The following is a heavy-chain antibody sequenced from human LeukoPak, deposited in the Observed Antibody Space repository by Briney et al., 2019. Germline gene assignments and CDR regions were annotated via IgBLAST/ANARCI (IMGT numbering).Heavy chain of an antibody. D-gene: IGHD2-15*01. J-gene: IGHJ3*02. CDR1: GFTFSTYG. CDR2: ISSSSSYI. Sequence: GGSLRLSCAASGFTFSTYGMSWVRQASGKGLEWVSSISSSSSYIYYADSVEGRFTISRDNAQNSLYLQMNSLRAEDTAVYYCARTPPAFDIWGQGTMVTVSS. CDR3: ARTPPAFDI. V-gene: IGHV3-21*01.